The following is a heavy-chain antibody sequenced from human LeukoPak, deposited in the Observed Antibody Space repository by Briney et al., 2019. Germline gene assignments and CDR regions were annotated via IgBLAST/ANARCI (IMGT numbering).Heavy chain of an antibody. D-gene: IGHD3-9*01. J-gene: IGHJ4*02. CDR2: IYYSGNT. Sequence: SETLSLTCTVSSGSVSSGSYYWNWIRQPPGKGLEWIGYIYYSGNTNYNPSLKSRVTITVDTSKNQFSLKLRSVTAADTAVYYCARRPRNDILTGTPFDYWGQGILVTVSS. V-gene: IGHV4-61*01. CDR1: SGSVSSGSYY. CDR3: ARRPRNDILTGTPFDY.